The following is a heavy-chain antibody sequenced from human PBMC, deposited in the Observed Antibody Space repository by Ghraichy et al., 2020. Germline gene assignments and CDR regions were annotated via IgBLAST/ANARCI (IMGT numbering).Heavy chain of an antibody. CDR3: ARDPYSSSSGDFDY. CDR1: GFTVSSNY. D-gene: IGHD6-6*01. Sequence: GGSLRLSCAASGFTVSSNYMSWVRQAPGKGLEWVSVIYSGGSTYYADSVKGRFTISRDNSKNTLYLQMNSLRAEDTAVYYCARDPYSSSSGDFDYWGQGTLVTVSS. V-gene: IGHV3-66*01. J-gene: IGHJ4*02. CDR2: IYSGGST.